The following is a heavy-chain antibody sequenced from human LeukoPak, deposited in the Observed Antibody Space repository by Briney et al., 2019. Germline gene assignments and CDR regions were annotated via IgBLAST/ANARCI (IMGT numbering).Heavy chain of an antibody. CDR3: ARHPNMIWRSAGYYGMDV. D-gene: IGHD3/OR15-3a*01. CDR2: IDPSDSYT. Sequence: GESLKISCKGSGYSFTSYWISWVRQMPGKGLEWMGRIDPSDSYTNYSPSFQGHVTISADKSISTAYLQWSSLKASDTAMYYCARHPNMIWRSAGYYGMDVWGKGTTVTVSS. V-gene: IGHV5-10-1*01. CDR1: GYSFTSYW. J-gene: IGHJ6*04.